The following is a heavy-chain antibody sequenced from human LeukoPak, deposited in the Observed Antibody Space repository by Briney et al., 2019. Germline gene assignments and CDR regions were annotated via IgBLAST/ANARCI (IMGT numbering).Heavy chain of an antibody. CDR3: ARDQGYYNWFDP. J-gene: IGHJ5*02. CDR1: GGSISSYY. CDR2: IYTSGST. D-gene: IGHD3-10*01. Sequence: SETLSLTCTVSGGSISSYYWSWIRQPPGKGLEWIGYIYTSGSTNYNPSLKSRVTISVDTSKNQFSLKLSSVTAADTAVYYCARDQGYYNWFDPWGHGTLVTVSS. V-gene: IGHV4-4*09.